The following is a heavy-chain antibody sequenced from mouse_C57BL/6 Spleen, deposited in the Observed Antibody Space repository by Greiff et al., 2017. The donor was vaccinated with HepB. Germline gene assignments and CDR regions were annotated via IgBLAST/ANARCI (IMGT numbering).Heavy chain of an antibody. CDR2: INPYNGET. J-gene: IGHJ2*01. Sequence: VQLQQSGPELVKPGDSVKISCKASGYSFTGYFMNWVMQSHGKSLEWIGRINPYNGETFYNQKVQGKATLTVDKSSRTAHMELRSLTSEDSAVYDCAREGSRYFDYWGQGTTLTVSS. CDR1: GYSFTGYF. V-gene: IGHV1-20*01. CDR3: AREGSRYFDY.